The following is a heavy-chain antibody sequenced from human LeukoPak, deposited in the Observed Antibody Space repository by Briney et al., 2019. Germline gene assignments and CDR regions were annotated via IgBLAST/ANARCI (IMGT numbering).Heavy chain of an antibody. V-gene: IGHV3-7*01. D-gene: IGHD4-17*01. J-gene: IGHJ6*03. CDR3: ARDANYGDYDPVIYYMDV. CDR2: IQQDGGEK. Sequence: GGSLRLSCAASGFTFSIYWMNWDRQAPGKGLEWVAHIQQDGGEKYYVDSVKGRFTISRDNAKNSLFLQMNSLRAEDTAVYYCARDANYGDYDPVIYYMDVWGKGTTVTVSS. CDR1: GFTFSIYW.